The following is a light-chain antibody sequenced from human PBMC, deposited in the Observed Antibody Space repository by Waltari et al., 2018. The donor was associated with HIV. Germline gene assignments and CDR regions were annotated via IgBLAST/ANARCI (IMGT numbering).Light chain of an antibody. CDR2: GAS. V-gene: IGKV3-20*01. CDR3: QQYGSSPGT. CDR1: QSVGSNF. Sequence: PGERATLSCRASQSVGSNFLAWYQQKPGQAPRLLIYGASSRATGIPDRFSGSGSGTDFTLTISRLEPEDIAVYFCQQYGSSPGTFGQGTKLEIK. J-gene: IGKJ2*01.